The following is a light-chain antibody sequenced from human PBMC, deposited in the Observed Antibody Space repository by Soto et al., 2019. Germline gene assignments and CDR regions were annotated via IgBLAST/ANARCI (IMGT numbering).Light chain of an antibody. CDR2: GNS. CDR3: QSYDSSLSGPVV. V-gene: IGLV1-40*01. Sequence: QAVLTQPPSVSGAPGQRVTISCTGSSSNIGAGYDVHWYQQLPGTAPKLLIYGNSNRPSGVPDRFSGSKSGTSASLAITGLQAEDGAGYCCQSYDSSLSGPVVFGGGTKVTVL. CDR1: SSNIGAGYD. J-gene: IGLJ2*01.